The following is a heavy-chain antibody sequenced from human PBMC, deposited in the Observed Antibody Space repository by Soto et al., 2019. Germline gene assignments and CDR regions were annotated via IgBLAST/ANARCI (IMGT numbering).Heavy chain of an antibody. CDR1: GFTFSSYS. V-gene: IGHV3-21*01. Sequence: EVQLVESGGGLVKPGGSLRLSCAASGFTFSSYSMNWVRQAPGKGLEWVSSISSSSSYIYYADSVKGRFTISRDNAKNSLYLQMNSLRAEDTAVYYCARDVQEDFGVVIPYSFDYWGQGTLVTVSS. CDR2: ISSSSSYI. CDR3: ARDVQEDFGVVIPYSFDY. D-gene: IGHD3-3*01. J-gene: IGHJ4*02.